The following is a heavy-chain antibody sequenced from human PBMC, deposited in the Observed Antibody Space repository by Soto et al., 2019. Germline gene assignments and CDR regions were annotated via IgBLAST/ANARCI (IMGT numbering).Heavy chain of an antibody. CDR1: GYTFTSYA. J-gene: IGHJ4*02. Sequence: ASVKVSCKASGYTFTSYAMHWVRQAPGQGLEWMGWINAGNGNTKYSQKFQGRVTITRDTSASTAYMELSSLRSEDTAVYYCARGPPEPWYGNFDYWGQGTLVTVSS. D-gene: IGHD1-1*01. V-gene: IGHV1-3*01. CDR3: ARGPPEPWYGNFDY. CDR2: INAGNGNT.